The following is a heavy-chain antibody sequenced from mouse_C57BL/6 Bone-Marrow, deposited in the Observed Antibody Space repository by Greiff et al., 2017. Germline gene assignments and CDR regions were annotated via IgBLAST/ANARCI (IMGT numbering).Heavy chain of an antibody. CDR3: ARCPNCDPGSCAMDY. Sequence: VQLVESGAELVKPGASVKLSCKASGYTFTSYWMHWVKQRPGQGLEWIGYINPSSGYTKYNQKFKDKATLTADKSSSTAYMQLSSLTYEDSAVYYCARCPNCDPGSCAMDYEGQGTSVTVSS. CDR1: GYTFTSYW. V-gene: IGHV1-7*01. CDR2: INPSSGYT. J-gene: IGHJ4*01. D-gene: IGHD4-1*01.